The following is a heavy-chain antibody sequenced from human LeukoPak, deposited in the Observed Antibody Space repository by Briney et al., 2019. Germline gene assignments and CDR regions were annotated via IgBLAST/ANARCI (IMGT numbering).Heavy chain of an antibody. CDR1: GFTFSSYA. D-gene: IGHD3-10*01. CDR2: ISYDGSNK. Sequence: GGSLRLSCAASGFTFSSYAMHWVRQAPGKGLEWVAVISYDGSNKYYADSVKGRFTISRDNSKNTLYLQMNSLRAEDTAVYYCASGIGDYYYYGMDVWGQGTTVTVSS. V-gene: IGHV3-30*04. J-gene: IGHJ6*02. CDR3: ASGIGDYYYYGMDV.